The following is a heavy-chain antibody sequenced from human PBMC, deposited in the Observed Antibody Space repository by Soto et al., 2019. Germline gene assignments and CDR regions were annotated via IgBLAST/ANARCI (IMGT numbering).Heavy chain of an antibody. D-gene: IGHD1-26*01. CDR3: GRGRDRGSYSPNYYYYGMDV. J-gene: IGHJ6*02. Sequence: QVQLVESGGGVVQPGRSLRLSCAASGFTFSSYAMHWVRQAPGKGLEWVAVISYDGSNKYYADSVKGRFTISRDNSKNTLYLEMNRLRAEDTAWYFCGRGRDRGSYSPNYYYYGMDVWGQGSTVTVSS. CDR2: ISYDGSNK. CDR1: GFTFSSYA. V-gene: IGHV3-30*14.